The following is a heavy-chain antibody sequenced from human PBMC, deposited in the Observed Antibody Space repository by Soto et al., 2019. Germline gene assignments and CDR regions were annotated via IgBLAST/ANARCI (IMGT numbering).Heavy chain of an antibody. CDR1: GFTFSSYG. CDR2: ISYDGSNK. V-gene: IGHV3-30*18. J-gene: IGHJ3*02. D-gene: IGHD2-15*01. Sequence: QVQLVESGGGVVQPGRSLRLSCAASGFTFSSYGMHWVRQAPGKGLEWVAVISYDGSNKYYADSVKGRFTISRDNSKKTLYLQMNSLRAEDTAVYYCAKMFGGGGAFDIWGQGKMVNVSS. CDR3: AKMFGGGGAFDI.